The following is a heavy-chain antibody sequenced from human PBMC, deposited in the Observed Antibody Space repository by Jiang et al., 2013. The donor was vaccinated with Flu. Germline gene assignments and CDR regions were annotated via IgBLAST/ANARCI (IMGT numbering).Heavy chain of an antibody. V-gene: IGHV4-59*01. Sequence: TCTVSNVSISSYYWSWIRQPPGKGLEWIGYIYYSGSTNYNPSLKSRVTISVDTSKNQFSLKLSSVTAADTAVYYCARVGYTAMVLDHWGQGTLVTVSS. CDR3: ARVGYTAMVLDH. J-gene: IGHJ4*02. CDR2: IYYSGST. D-gene: IGHD5-18*01. CDR1: NVSISSYY.